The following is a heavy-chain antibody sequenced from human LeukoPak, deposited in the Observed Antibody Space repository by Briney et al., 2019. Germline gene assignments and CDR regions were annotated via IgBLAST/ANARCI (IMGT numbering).Heavy chain of an antibody. CDR3: ARVYDSSGYYTTEGFDY. V-gene: IGHV3-23*01. CDR2: ISGSGGST. J-gene: IGHJ4*02. D-gene: IGHD3-22*01. CDR1: GFTFSSYA. Sequence: GGSLRLSCAASGFTFSSYAMSWVRQAPGKGLEWVSAISGSGGSTYYADSVKGRFTISRDKSKNTLYLQMKSLRVEDTAVYYCARVYDSSGYYTTEGFDYWGQGTLVTVSS.